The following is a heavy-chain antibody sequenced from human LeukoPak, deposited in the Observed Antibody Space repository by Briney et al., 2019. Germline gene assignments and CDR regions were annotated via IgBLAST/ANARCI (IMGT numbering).Heavy chain of an antibody. V-gene: IGHV3-15*05. D-gene: IGHD2-21*02. CDR1: GFVFDNAC. CDR3: TRAVVVTASDS. J-gene: IGHJ4*02. Sequence: GGSLRLSCAASGFVFDNACMTWVRQAPGKGLEWVGRVKGRFDGGTTDYAAPVKGRFTISRDDSKNTLYLQMNSLRAEDTAVYFCTRAVVVTASDSWGQGALVTVSS. CDR2: VKGRFDGGTT.